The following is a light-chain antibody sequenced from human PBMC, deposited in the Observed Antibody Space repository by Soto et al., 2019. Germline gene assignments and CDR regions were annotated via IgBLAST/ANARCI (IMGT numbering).Light chain of an antibody. CDR1: QTVRNNY. CDR3: QQYNSWPLT. J-gene: IGKJ4*01. Sequence: EFVLTQSRVTLSLSPGERATLSCRASQTVRNNYLAGYQQKPGQAPKLRIYEASSRATGIPDRFSGGGSGTDFIRTISRLEPEDFAVYFCQQYNSWPLTFGGGTKVDIK. V-gene: IGKV3-20*01. CDR2: EAS.